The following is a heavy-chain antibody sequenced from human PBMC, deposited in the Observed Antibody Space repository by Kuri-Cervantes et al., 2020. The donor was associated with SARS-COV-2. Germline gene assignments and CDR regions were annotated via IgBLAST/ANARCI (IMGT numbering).Heavy chain of an antibody. CDR2: ISYDGSNK. J-gene: IGHJ1*01. Sequence: GGSLRLSCAASGFTFSSYAMHWVRQAPGKGLEWVAVISYDGSNKYYADSVKGRFTISRDNSKNTLYLQMSSLRAEDTAVYYCARKAVAGEYFQHWGQGTLVTVSS. V-gene: IGHV3-30*04. CDR1: GFTFSSYA. CDR3: ARKAVAGEYFQH. D-gene: IGHD6-19*01.